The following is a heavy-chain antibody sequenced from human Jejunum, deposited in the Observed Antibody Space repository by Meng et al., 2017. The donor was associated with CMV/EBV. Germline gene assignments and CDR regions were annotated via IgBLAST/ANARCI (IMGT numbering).Heavy chain of an antibody. CDR2: IGSSGRTI. V-gene: IGHV3-21*01. CDR3: TRGGWRYSFGSFDY. CDR1: GFTFSSYA. J-gene: IGHJ4*02. D-gene: IGHD5-18*01. Sequence: GFTFSSYAMIWVRHAPGKGLEWVSFIGSSGRTIYFADSVKDRFTISRDNAKNSLYLQMNNLTVEDTAMYYCTRGGWRYSFGSFDYWGQGALVTVSS.